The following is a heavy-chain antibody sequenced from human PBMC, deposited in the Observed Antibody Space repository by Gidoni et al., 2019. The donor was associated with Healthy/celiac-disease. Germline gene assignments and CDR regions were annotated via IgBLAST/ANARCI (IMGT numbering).Heavy chain of an antibody. D-gene: IGHD2-2*01. CDR3: ARDGSSTSCCYGMDV. J-gene: IGHJ6*02. Sequence: VRQAPGKGLEWVAVISYDGSNKYYADSVKGRVTISRDNSKNTLYLQMNSLRAEDTAVYYCARDGSSTSCCYGMDVWGQGTTVTVSS. V-gene: IGHV3-30-3*01. CDR2: ISYDGSNK.